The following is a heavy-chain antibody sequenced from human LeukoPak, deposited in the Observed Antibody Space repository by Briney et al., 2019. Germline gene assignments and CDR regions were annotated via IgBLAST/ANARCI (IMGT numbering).Heavy chain of an antibody. J-gene: IGHJ4*02. Sequence: GGSLRLSCAASGFTFSSYGMHWVRQAPGKGLEWVAVVSYDGSSKYYADSVKGRFTISRDNSENTLDLQMNSLRVEDTAVYYCVKSVISAGQFDYWDQGTLVTVSS. D-gene: IGHD6-13*01. V-gene: IGHV3-30*18. CDR3: VKSVISAGQFDY. CDR2: VSYDGSSK. CDR1: GFTFSSYG.